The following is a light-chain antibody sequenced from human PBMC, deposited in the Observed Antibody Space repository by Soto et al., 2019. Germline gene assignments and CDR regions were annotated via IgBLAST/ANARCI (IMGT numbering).Light chain of an antibody. V-gene: IGKV1-5*03. CDR2: KAS. CDR1: QSISSW. CDR3: QQYYSSPWT. Sequence: DIQMTQSPSTLSASVGDRVTISCRASQSISSWLAWYQQSPGRAPKLLIYKASSLESGVPSRFSGSGSGTEFTLTISSLQPDDFATYYCQQYYSSPWTFGQGTKVEIK. J-gene: IGKJ1*01.